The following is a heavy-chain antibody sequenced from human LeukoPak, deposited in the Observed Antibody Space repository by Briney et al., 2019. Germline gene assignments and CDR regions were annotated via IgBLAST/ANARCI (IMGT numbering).Heavy chain of an antibody. V-gene: IGHV3-7*03. J-gene: IGHJ3*02. Sequence: AGGSLRLSCAASGFTFSSYWMSWVRQAPGKGLEWVANIKQDGSEKYYVDSVKGRFTISRDNAKNSLYLQMNSLRAEDTAVYYCARDPALVGSSGYYYGGAFGIWGQGTMVTVSS. CDR1: GFTFSSYW. CDR2: IKQDGSEK. D-gene: IGHD3-22*01. CDR3: ARDPALVGSSGYYYGGAFGI.